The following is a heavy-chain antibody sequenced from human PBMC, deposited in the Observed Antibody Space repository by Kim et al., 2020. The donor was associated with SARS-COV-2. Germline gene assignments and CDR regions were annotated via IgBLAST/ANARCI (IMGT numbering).Heavy chain of an antibody. J-gene: IGHJ4*02. D-gene: IGHD5-12*01. CDR2: IYYSGST. Sequence: SETLSLTCTVSGGSISSYYWSWIRQPPGKGLEWIGYIYYSGSTNYNPSLKSRVTISVDTSKNQFSLKLSSVTAADTAVYYCARFGYSGYEDWGQGTLVTVSS. V-gene: IGHV4-59*01. CDR3: ARFGYSGYED. CDR1: GGSISSYY.